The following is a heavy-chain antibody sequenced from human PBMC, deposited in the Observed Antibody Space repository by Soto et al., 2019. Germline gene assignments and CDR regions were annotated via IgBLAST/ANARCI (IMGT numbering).Heavy chain of an antibody. CDR1: GGSISSSSYY. J-gene: IGHJ4*02. Sequence: SETLSLTCTVSGGSISSSSYYWGWIRQPPGKGLEWIGSIYYSGSTYYNPSLKSRVTISVDTSKNQFSLKLSSVTAADTAVYYCARHNDYGDYGYWGQGTLVTVSS. D-gene: IGHD4-17*01. CDR2: IYYSGST. V-gene: IGHV4-39*01. CDR3: ARHNDYGDYGY.